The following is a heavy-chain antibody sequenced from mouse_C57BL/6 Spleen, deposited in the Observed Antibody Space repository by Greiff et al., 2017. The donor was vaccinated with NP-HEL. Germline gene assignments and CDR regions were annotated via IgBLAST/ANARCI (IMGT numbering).Heavy chain of an antibody. Sequence: VQLQQPGAELVKPGASVKLSCKASGYTFTSYWMHWVKQRPGQGLEWIGMIHPNSGSTNYNEKFKSKATLTVDKSSSTAYMQLSSLTSEDSAVYYCAREGYYYGSSYIPWFAYWGQGTLVTVSA. D-gene: IGHD1-1*01. CDR2: IHPNSGST. CDR3: AREGYYYGSSYIPWFAY. J-gene: IGHJ3*01. CDR1: GYTFTSYW. V-gene: IGHV1-64*01.